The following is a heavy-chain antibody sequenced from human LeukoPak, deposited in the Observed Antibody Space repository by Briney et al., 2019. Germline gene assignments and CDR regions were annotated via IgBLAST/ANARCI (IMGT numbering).Heavy chain of an antibody. CDR3: VRDNRGYDY. Sequence: SETLSLTCTVSGGSISSYYWSWIRQPAGKRLEWIGRINTSGGTNYKPSLRSRVTMSVDTSNNQFSLKLNSVTAADTAVYYCVRDNRGYDYWGQGTLVTVSS. CDR2: INTSGGT. CDR1: GGSISSYY. J-gene: IGHJ4*02. D-gene: IGHD3-16*01. V-gene: IGHV4-4*07.